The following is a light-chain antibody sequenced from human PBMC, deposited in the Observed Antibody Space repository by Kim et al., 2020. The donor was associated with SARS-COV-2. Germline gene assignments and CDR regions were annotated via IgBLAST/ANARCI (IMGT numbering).Light chain of an antibody. CDR3: AAWDDSLSGVV. J-gene: IGLJ2*01. CDR2: RNN. CDR1: SANRGRND. Sequence: GQRVTISGPGSSANRGRNDVYWYENLTGTARKLLTYRNNQRPSGVPDRFSGSKSGPSASLAIRGLRSEDEADYYCAAWDDSLSGVVFGGGTKLTVL. V-gene: IGLV1-47*01.